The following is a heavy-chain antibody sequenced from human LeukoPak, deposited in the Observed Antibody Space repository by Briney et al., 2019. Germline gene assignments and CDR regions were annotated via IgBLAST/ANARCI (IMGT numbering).Heavy chain of an antibody. CDR1: GGSISSGSYY. CDR2: IYTSGST. CDR3: ARDGGFGELWVRFDP. Sequence: PSQTLSLTCTVSGGSISSGSYYWSWIRQPAGKGLEWIGRIYTSGSTNYNPSLKSRVTISVDTSKNQFSLKLSSVTAADTAVYYCARDGGFGELWVRFDPWGQGTLVTVSS. V-gene: IGHV4-61*02. D-gene: IGHD3-10*01. J-gene: IGHJ5*02.